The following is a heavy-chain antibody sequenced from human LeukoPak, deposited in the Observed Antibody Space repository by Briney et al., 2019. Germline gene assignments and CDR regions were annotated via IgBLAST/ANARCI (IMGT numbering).Heavy chain of an antibody. Sequence: SVKVSCKASGGTFSSYAISWVRQAPGQGLEWMGGIIPIFGTANYAQKFQGRVTITTDESTSTAYMELSSLRSEDTAVYYCAREDTAMTNYYYMDVWGKGTTVTVSS. CDR3: AREDTAMTNYYYMDV. D-gene: IGHD5-18*01. J-gene: IGHJ6*03. CDR1: GGTFSSYA. CDR2: IIPIFGTA. V-gene: IGHV1-69*05.